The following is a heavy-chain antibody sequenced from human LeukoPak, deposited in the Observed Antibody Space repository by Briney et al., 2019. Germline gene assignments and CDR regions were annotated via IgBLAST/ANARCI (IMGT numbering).Heavy chain of an antibody. CDR1: GLTLSDYW. CDR2: ISSSSSYI. V-gene: IGHV3-21*01. J-gene: IGHJ4*02. CDR3: ARDIPTYSSSWPIDY. Sequence: GSLRLSCAASGLTLSDYWMQWVRQAPGKGLEWVSSISSSSSYIYYAGSVKGRFTISRDNAKNSLYLQMNSLRAEDTAVYYCARDIPTYSSSWPIDYWGQGTLVTVSS. D-gene: IGHD6-13*01.